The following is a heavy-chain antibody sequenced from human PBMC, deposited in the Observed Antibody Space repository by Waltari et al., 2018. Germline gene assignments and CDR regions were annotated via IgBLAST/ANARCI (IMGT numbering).Heavy chain of an antibody. V-gene: IGHV3-7*01. CDR3: ARTWSIAAPAEYFQH. J-gene: IGHJ1*01. CDR2: IKQDGSGK. CDR1: GFTFSSYW. Sequence: EVQLVESGGGLVQPGGSLRLSCAASGFTFSSYWMSWVRQAPGKGLEWVANIKQDGSGKYYVDSVRGRFTISRDNAKNSLYLQMNSLRAEDTAVYYCARTWSIAAPAEYFQHWGQGTLVTVSS. D-gene: IGHD6-6*01.